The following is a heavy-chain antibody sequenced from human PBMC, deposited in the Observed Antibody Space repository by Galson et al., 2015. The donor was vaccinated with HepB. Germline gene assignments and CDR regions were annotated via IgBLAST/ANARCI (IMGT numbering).Heavy chain of an antibody. CDR1: GGSFSGYY. V-gene: IGHV4-34*01. CDR3: ARGGLGFWFDP. J-gene: IGHJ5*02. CDR2: INHSGST. D-gene: IGHD1-26*01. Sequence: ETLSLTCAVYGGSFSGYYWSWIRQPPGKGLEWIGEINHSGSTNYNPSLKSRVTIAVDTSKNQFSLKLSSVTAADTAVYYCARGGLGFWFDPWGQGTLVTVSS.